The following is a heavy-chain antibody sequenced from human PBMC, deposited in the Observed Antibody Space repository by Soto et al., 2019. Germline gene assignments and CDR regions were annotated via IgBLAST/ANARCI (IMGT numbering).Heavy chain of an antibody. CDR3: ARGVSGSGNYYTGPSAFDI. CDR2: TIPVFNTA. CDR1: GGTLSDHG. V-gene: IGHV1-69*06. D-gene: IGHD3-10*01. J-gene: IGHJ3*02. Sequence: QVQLEQSGAEVKKPGSSVKVSCKASGGTLSDHGVAWLRQAPGQGLEWMGGTIPVFNTAKYAQKFQGRVTVTADKFTNIAYMELSSLRSEDKAFYFCARGVSGSGNYYTGPSAFDIWGQGTMVIVSS.